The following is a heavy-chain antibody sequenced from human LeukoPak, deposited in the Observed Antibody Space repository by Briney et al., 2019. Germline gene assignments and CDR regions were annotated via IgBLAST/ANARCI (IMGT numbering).Heavy chain of an antibody. Sequence: GGSLRLSCAASGFTFSSYAMHRVRQAPGKGLEWVAVISYDGSNKYYADSVKGRFTISRDNSKNTLYLQMNSLRAEDTAVYYCARDYRHDYGDYFDYWGQGTLSPSPQ. CDR3: ARDYRHDYGDYFDY. D-gene: IGHD4-17*01. CDR1: GFTFSSYA. V-gene: IGHV3-30-3*01. CDR2: ISYDGSNK. J-gene: IGHJ4*02.